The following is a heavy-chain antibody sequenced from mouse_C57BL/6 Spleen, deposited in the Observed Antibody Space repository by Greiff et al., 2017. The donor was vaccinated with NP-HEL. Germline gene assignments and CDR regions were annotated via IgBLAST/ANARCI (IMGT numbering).Heavy chain of an antibody. CDR1: GYAFSSSW. D-gene: IGHD1-1*01. CDR2: IYPGDGDT. Sequence: QVQLQQSGPELVKPGASVKISCKASGYAFSSSWMNWVKQRPGKGLEWIGRIYPGDGDTNYNGKFKGKATLTADKSSSTAYMQLSSLTSEDSAVYFCARTPYYYGSSYKDYFDYWGQGTTLTVSS. J-gene: IGHJ2*01. V-gene: IGHV1-82*01. CDR3: ARTPYYYGSSYKDYFDY.